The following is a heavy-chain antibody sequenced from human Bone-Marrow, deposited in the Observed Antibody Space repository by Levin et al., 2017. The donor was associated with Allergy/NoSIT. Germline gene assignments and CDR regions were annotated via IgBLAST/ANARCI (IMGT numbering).Heavy chain of an antibody. D-gene: IGHD3-10*01. CDR2: ISSSSSYI. CDR3: AKSITMVFYYYYGMDV. CDR1: GFTFSSYS. Sequence: GGSLRLSCAASGFTFSSYSMNWVRQAPGKGLEWVSSISSSSSYIYYADSVKGRFTISRDNAKNSLYLQMNSLRAEDTAVYYCAKSITMVFYYYYGMDVWGQGTTVTVS. J-gene: IGHJ6*02. V-gene: IGHV3-21*01.